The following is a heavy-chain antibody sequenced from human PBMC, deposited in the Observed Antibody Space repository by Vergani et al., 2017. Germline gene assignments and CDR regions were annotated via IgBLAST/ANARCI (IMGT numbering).Heavy chain of an antibody. CDR3: ARGLWDCTHIRCSPPSY. J-gene: IGHJ4*02. D-gene: IGHD2-8*01. Sequence: VQLVESGGGVVQPGGSLRLSCVASGFSVSNSGMHWVRQTPGKGLEWVASISGSSSYVFYRDSVEGRFTITRDNAKKSVYLQMNSLRAEDTAMYFCARGLWDCTHIRCSPPSYWGQGTQVTVSS. CDR1: GFSVSNSG. V-gene: IGHV3-21*01. CDR2: ISGSSSYV.